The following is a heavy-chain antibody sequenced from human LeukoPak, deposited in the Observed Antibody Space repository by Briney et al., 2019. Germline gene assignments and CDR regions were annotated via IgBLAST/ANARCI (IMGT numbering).Heavy chain of an antibody. CDR3: ARVVTGDSSGYFFDY. V-gene: IGHV4-59*01. Sequence: SETLSLTCTVSGGSISSYYWSWIRQPPGKGLEWIGYIYYSGSTNYNPSLKSRVTISVDTSKNQFSLKLSSVTAADTAVYYCARVVTGDSSGYFFDYWGQGTLVTVPS. J-gene: IGHJ4*02. CDR2: IYYSGST. D-gene: IGHD3-22*01. CDR1: GGSISSYY.